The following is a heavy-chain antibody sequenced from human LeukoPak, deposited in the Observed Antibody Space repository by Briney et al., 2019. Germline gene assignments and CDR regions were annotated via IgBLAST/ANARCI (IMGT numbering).Heavy chain of an antibody. CDR2: TSGNGDKT. CDR3: AKDSAWPFDY. CDR1: GFPFSSYA. Sequence: GGSLRLSCAASGFPFSSYAMSWVRQAPGKGLEWVSATSGNGDKTYYADSVTGRFTISRDNSRNTLYLQMNSLRAEDTAVYYCAKDSAWPFDYWGQGTLVTVSS. V-gene: IGHV3-23*01. J-gene: IGHJ4*02.